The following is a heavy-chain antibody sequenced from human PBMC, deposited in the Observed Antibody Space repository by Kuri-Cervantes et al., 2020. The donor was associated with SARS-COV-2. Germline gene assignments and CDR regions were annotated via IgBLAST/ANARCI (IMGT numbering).Heavy chain of an antibody. CDR1: GFTFSDYY. J-gene: IGHJ4*02. CDR3: ARMKQDYYDSSGYPDY. D-gene: IGHD3-22*01. V-gene: IGHV3-11*04. CDR2: ISSSGSTI. Sequence: GESLKISCAASGFTFSDYYMSWIRQAPGKGLEWVSYISSSGSTIYYADSVKGRFTISRDNAKNSLYLQMNSLRAEDTAVYYCARMKQDYYDSSGYPDYWGQGTLVTVSS.